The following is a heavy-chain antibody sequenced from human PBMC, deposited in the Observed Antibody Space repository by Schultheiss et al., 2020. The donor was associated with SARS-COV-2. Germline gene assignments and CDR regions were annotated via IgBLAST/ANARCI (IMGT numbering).Heavy chain of an antibody. CDR2: IYTSGST. CDR1: GGSISSGSYY. Sequence: SETLSLTCTVSGGSISSGSYYWSWIRQPAGKGLEWIGRIYTSGSTNYNPSLKSRVTISVDTSKNQFSLKLSSVTAADTAVYYCARELVAASNWFDPWGQGTLVTVSS. D-gene: IGHD2-15*01. CDR3: ARELVAASNWFDP. J-gene: IGHJ5*02. V-gene: IGHV4-61*02.